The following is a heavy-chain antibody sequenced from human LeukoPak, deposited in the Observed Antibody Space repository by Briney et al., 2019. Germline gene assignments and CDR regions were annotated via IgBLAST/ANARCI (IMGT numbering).Heavy chain of an antibody. J-gene: IGHJ4*02. CDR3: ARDRSYDFWSGYSTPDY. CDR2: IRGTDGYT. Sequence: PGGSLRLSCAASGFTFSSYSMNWVRQAPGKGLEWVSTIRGTDGYTYYADSVKGRFTISRDNSKNTLYLQMNSLRAEDTAVYYCARDRSYDFWSGYSTPDYWGQGTLVTVSS. D-gene: IGHD3-3*01. V-gene: IGHV3-21*01. CDR1: GFTFSSYS.